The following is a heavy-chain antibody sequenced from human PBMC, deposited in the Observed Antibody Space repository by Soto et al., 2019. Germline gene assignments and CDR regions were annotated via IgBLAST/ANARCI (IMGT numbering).Heavy chain of an antibody. J-gene: IGHJ4*02. CDR1: GFTFIDHD. V-gene: IGHV3-23*01. D-gene: IGHD5-12*01. Sequence: EVKLLESGGALVQPGGSLRLSCEASGFTFIDHDMSWVRQAPGKGLEWVSSITVGGAQRDYGQSVKGRFTISRDNSNDTLFLQMDGLQVEDTAIYYCTRMPGGGWQGFFDYWGQGTVVTVSS. CDR2: ITVGGAQR. CDR3: TRMPGGGWQGFFDY.